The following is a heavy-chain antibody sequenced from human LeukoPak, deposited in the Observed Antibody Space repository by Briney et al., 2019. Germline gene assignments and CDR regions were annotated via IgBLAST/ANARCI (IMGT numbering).Heavy chain of an antibody. D-gene: IGHD6-19*01. CDR1: GGSINSYY. V-gene: IGHV4-59*01. CDR2: IYYSGNT. J-gene: IGHJ4*02. Sequence: PSETLSLTCTVSGGSINSYYWSWIRQPPGKGLEWIGYIYYSGNTNYNPSLKSRASIPIDTSKNQLSLQLSSVTAADTAVYYCARGRQWLVPYYFDYWGQGTLVTVSS. CDR3: ARGRQWLVPYYFDY.